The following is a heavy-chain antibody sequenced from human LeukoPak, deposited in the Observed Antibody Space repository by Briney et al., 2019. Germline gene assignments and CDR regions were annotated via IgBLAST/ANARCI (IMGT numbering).Heavy chain of an antibody. CDR1: GFTFGDYA. CDR3: TRYRDIVVVPAAIVDY. Sequence: PGGSLRLSCTASGFTFGDYAMSWVRQAPGKGLEWVGFIRSKAYDGATEYAASVKGRFTISRDDSKSIAYLQMNSLKTEDTAVYYCTRYRDIVVVPAAIVDYWGQGTLVTVSS. CDR2: IRSKAYDGAT. D-gene: IGHD2-2*01. V-gene: IGHV3-49*04. J-gene: IGHJ4*02.